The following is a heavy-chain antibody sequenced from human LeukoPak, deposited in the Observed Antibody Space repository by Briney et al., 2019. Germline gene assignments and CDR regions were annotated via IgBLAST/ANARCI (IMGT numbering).Heavy chain of an antibody. CDR3: ARTGPYDYVWGSYRYSYYFDY. V-gene: IGHV4-34*01. J-gene: IGHJ4*02. D-gene: IGHD3-16*02. CDR2: INHSGST. CDR1: GGSFSGYY. Sequence: SETLSLTCAVYGGSFSGYYWSWIRQPPGKGLEWIGEINHSGSTNYNPSLKSRVTISVDTSKNQFSLKLSSVTAADTAVYYCARTGPYDYVWGSYRYSYYFDYWGQGTLVTVSS.